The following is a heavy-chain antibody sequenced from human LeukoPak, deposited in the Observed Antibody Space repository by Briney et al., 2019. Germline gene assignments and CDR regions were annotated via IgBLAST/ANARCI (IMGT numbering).Heavy chain of an antibody. CDR1: GFTFDDYA. V-gene: IGHV3-9*01. CDR3: ARDAWRRAFNYGMDV. CDR2: ISWSSGNI. Sequence: GRSLRLSCAASGFTFDDYAMHWVRQAPGKGLEWVAGISWSSGNIGYADSVKGRFTISRDNAENSLHLEMNGLRHEDTAVYFCARDAWRRAFNYGMDVWGQGTTVAVSS. D-gene: IGHD5-12*01. J-gene: IGHJ6*02.